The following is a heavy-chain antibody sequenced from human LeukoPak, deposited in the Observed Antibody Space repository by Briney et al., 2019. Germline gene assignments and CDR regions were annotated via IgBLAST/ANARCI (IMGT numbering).Heavy chain of an antibody. D-gene: IGHD1-14*01. Sequence: GGSLRLSCAASGFTFSSYGMHWVRQAPGKGLEWVAVIWYDGSNKYYADSVKGRFTISRDNSKNTLYLQMNSLRAEDTAVYYCARDSRRTKDFDYWGQGTLVTVSS. V-gene: IGHV3-33*01. J-gene: IGHJ4*02. CDR2: IWYDGSNK. CDR1: GFTFSSYG. CDR3: ARDSRRTKDFDY.